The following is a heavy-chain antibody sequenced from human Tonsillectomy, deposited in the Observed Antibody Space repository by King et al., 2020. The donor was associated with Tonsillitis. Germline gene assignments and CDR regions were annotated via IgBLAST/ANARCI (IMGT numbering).Heavy chain of an antibody. CDR2: ISYDGNNK. V-gene: IGHV3-30*18. Sequence: QVQLVESGGGVVQPGRSLRLSCAASGFTFSSYGMHWVRQAPGKGLEGVAVISYDGNNKYNTGSVKGRFTIPRDNSKNTLYLQMNSLRGEDTAVYYCAKGHSSGWFYFDSWGQGTLVTVSS. CDR1: GFTFSSYG. D-gene: IGHD6-19*01. J-gene: IGHJ4*02. CDR3: AKGHSSGWFYFDS.